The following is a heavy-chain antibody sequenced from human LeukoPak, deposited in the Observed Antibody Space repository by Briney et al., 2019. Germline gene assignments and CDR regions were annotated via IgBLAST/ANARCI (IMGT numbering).Heavy chain of an antibody. J-gene: IGHJ4*02. V-gene: IGHV3-7*05. Sequence: PGGSLRLSCAASGFTFSNYWMSWVRQAPGKGLEWVANIKDDGSETYHVDSLKGRFTISRDNAEKSLYLQMNSLRADDTAVYYCARAVGVVEATGLGEYYFDYWGQGTLVTVSS. CDR1: GFTFSNYW. CDR3: ARAVGVVEATGLGEYYFDY. D-gene: IGHD3-16*01. CDR2: IKDDGSET.